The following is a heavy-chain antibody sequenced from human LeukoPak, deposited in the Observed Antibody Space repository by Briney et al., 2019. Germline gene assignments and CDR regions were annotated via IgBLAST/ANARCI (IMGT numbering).Heavy chain of an antibody. V-gene: IGHV1-2*02. CDR3: ARDGTFDI. CDR1: GYTFTGYY. Sequence: ASVRVSCKASGYTFTGYYIHWLRQAPGQGLEWMGWINPNSGDTNSAQKLQGRVTMTRDTSINTAYMDLNRLTSGDTAVYYCARDGTFDIWGQGTMVTVPS. J-gene: IGHJ3*02. CDR2: INPNSGDT.